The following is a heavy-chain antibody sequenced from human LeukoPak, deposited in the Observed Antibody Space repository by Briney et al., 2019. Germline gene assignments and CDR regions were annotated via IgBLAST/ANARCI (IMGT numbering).Heavy chain of an antibody. D-gene: IGHD3-16*01. Sequence: GGSLRLSCAASGFIFSSYWMSWVRQAPGKGLEWVGNIQPDGSEGYPVDSVKGRFTISRDNARNSLFLQMNSLRVEDTAVYYCASQSYARFDPWGQGTLVTVSS. CDR1: GFIFSSYW. J-gene: IGHJ5*02. CDR2: IQPDGSEG. V-gene: IGHV3-7*01. CDR3: ASQSYARFDP.